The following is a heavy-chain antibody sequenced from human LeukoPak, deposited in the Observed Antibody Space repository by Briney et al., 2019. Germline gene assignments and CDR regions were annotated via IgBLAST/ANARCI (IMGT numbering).Heavy chain of an antibody. J-gene: IGHJ3*02. CDR3: ARDRSGSYWADAFDI. V-gene: IGHV4-59*01. D-gene: IGHD1-26*01. CDR2: IYDTGST. CDR1: GGSIRSYH. Sequence: SETLSLTCSVSGGSIRSYHWSWIRQSPGKGLEWIGYIYDTGSTNYNPSLKSRVTISLDTSKNQFSLKLSSVTAADTAVYYCARDRSGSYWADAFDIWGQGTMVTVSS.